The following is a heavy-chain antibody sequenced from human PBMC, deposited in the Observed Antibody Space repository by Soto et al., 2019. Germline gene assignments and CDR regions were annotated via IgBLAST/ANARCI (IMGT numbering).Heavy chain of an antibody. CDR1: GFTFSSYS. CDR3: ARTENDFLNPWFAP. Sequence: PEGALRLTCAASGFTFSSYSMSWVRQAPGKGLEWVSGFRTGGDDATTYYADSVKGRFTISRDNSKNMLFLQMNSLRAEDTAIYYCARTENDFLNPWFAPWGQGLLVPASS. CDR2: FRTGGDDATT. J-gene: IGHJ5*02. D-gene: IGHD1-1*01. V-gene: IGHV3-23*01.